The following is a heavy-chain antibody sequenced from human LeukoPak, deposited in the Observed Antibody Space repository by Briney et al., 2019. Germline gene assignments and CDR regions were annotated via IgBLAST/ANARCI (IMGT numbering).Heavy chain of an antibody. CDR3: ARHHDYGDSECFDY. J-gene: IGHJ4*02. D-gene: IGHD4-17*01. V-gene: IGHV4-59*08. Sequence: PSETLSLTCTVSGGSISSYYWSWIRQPPGKGLEWIGYIYYSGSTNYNPSLKSRVTISVDTSKNQFSLKLSSVTAADTAVYYCARHHDYGDSECFDYWGQGTLVTVSS. CDR2: IYYSGST. CDR1: GGSISSYY.